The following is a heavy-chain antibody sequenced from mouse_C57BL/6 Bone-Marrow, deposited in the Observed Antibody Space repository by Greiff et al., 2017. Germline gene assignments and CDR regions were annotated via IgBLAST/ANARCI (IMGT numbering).Heavy chain of an antibody. J-gene: IGHJ4*01. V-gene: IGHV5-6*01. CDR2: ISSGGSYT. CDR1: GFTFSSYG. Sequence: EVQGVESGGDLVKPGGSLKLSCAASGFTFSSYGMSWVRQTPDKRLEWVATISSGGSYTYYPDSVKGRFTISRDNAKNTLYLQMSSLKSEDTAMYYCARPNMDYWGQGTSVTVSS. CDR3: ARPNMDY.